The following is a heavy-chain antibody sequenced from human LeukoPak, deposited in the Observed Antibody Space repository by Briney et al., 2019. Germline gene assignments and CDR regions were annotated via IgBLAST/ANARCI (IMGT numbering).Heavy chain of an antibody. V-gene: IGHV4-38-2*02. Sequence: LRLSCAASGFTFSSYEMNWVRQPPGKGLEWIGSIYYSGSTYYNPSLKSRVTISVDTSKNQFSLKLTSVTAADTAVYYCARDNVPGYFDYWGQGTLVTVSS. J-gene: IGHJ4*02. D-gene: IGHD2-8*01. CDR2: IYYSGST. CDR1: GFTFSSYE. CDR3: ARDNVPGYFDY.